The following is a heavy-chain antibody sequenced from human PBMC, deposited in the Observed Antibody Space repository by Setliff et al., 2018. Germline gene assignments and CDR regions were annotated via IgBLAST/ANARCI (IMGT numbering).Heavy chain of an antibody. J-gene: IGHJ6*02. CDR1: GDTFSTYA. CDR3: ARDSVTLGQLERRGGFRYYDMDV. D-gene: IGHD1-1*01. CDR2: IIPLFGTA. Sequence: SVKVSCKASGDTFSTYAISWVRQAPGQGLEWMGRIIPLFGTANYAQKFQGRVTITADKSTSTVYMELNSLISEDTAVYLCARDSVTLGQLERRGGFRYYDMDVWGQGTTVTVSS. V-gene: IGHV1-69*06.